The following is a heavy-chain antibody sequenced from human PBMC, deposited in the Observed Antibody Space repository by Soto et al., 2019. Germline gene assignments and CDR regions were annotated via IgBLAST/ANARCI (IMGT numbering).Heavy chain of an antibody. J-gene: IGHJ6*03. V-gene: IGHV3-23*01. CDR1: GFTFSSYA. CDR2: ISGSGGST. Sequence: EVQLLESGGGLVQPGGSLRLSCAASGFTFSSYAMSWVRQAPGKGLEWVSAISGSGGSTYYADSVKGRFTISRDNSKNTLYLQMNSLRAEDTAVYYCAKRAMRFGELLPPCCYYYMDVWGKGPRSPSP. CDR3: AKRAMRFGELLPPCCYYYMDV. D-gene: IGHD3-10*01.